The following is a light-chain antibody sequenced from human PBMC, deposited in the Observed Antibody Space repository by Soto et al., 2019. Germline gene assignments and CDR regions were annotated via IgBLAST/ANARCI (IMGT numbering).Light chain of an antibody. Sequence: EIVLTQSPATLSLSPGERATLSCRSRQSVSSYLAWYQQKPGQAPRLLIYDTSNRGTAIPARFSGSGSGTDFTLTISSLEPVVFAVYYCQQRSNGPPTFGQGTKLEIQ. CDR3: QQRSNGPPT. V-gene: IGKV3-11*01. CDR2: DTS. CDR1: QSVSSY. J-gene: IGKJ2*01.